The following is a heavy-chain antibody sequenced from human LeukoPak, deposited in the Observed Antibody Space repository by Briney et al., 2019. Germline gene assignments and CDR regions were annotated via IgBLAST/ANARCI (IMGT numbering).Heavy chain of an antibody. CDR1: GFTFSSYD. D-gene: IGHD1-26*01. J-gene: IGHJ4*02. V-gene: IGHV3-23*01. CDR3: APRDGTGGFDY. CDR2: ISVSGGSI. Sequence: GGSLRLSCAASGFTFSSYDMSWVRQAPGKGLEWVSGISVSGGSIYYAHSLKGRFTISRDNSTNTLYMQMNSLRAEDTAVYYCAPRDGTGGFDYWGQGTLVTASS.